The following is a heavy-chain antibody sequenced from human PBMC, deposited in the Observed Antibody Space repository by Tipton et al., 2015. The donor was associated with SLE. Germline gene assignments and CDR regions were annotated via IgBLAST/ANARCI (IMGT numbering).Heavy chain of an antibody. CDR3: ARVIAAPPYGMDV. D-gene: IGHD6-13*01. Sequence: SLRLSCAASGFTLRNYWMNWVRQAPGKGLEWVATMNPDGSKIWHVDSVKGRFSISRDFAKNSLFLQMNSLRAEDTAVYYCARVIAAPPYGMDVWGQGTTVTVSS. CDR2: MNPDGSKI. CDR1: GFTLRNYW. V-gene: IGHV3-7*01. J-gene: IGHJ6*02.